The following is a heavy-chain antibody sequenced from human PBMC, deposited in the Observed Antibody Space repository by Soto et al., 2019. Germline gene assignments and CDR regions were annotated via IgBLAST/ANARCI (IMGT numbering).Heavy chain of an antibody. D-gene: IGHD1-26*01. CDR1: GDSISSGGYS. J-gene: IGHJ4*02. Sequence: PSETLSLTCAVSGDSISSGGYSWSWIRQPPGKGLEWIGYIYHSGSTYYNPSLKSRVTISVDRSKNQFSLKLSSVTAADTAVYYCASSRGSPLPLDYWGQGTLVTVSS. CDR3: ASSRGSPLPLDY. V-gene: IGHV4-30-2*01. CDR2: IYHSGST.